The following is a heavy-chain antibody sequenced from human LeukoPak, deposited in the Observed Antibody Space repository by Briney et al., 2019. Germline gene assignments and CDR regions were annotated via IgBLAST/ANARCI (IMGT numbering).Heavy chain of an antibody. CDR3: ATSSGLSPGAFDI. Sequence: ASVKVSCKASGYTFISYYMHWVRQAPGQGLEWMGIINPSGGSTSYAQKFQGRVTMTRDTSTSTVYMELSSLRSEDTAVYYCATSSGLSPGAFDIWGQGTMVTVSS. CDR2: INPSGGST. D-gene: IGHD6-19*01. V-gene: IGHV1-46*01. CDR1: GYTFISYY. J-gene: IGHJ3*02.